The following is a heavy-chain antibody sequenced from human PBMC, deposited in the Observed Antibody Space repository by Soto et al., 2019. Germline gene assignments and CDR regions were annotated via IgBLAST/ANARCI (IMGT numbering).Heavy chain of an antibody. CDR2: INHSGST. V-gene: IGHV4-34*01. Sequence: QVQLQQWGAGLLKPSETLSLTCAVYGGSFSGYYWSWIRQPPGKGLEWIGEINHSGSTNYNPSLKSRFTISVDTSKNQFSLKLSSVTAADTAVYYCARAIAAAGYGMDVWGQGTTVTVSS. CDR3: ARAIAAAGYGMDV. J-gene: IGHJ6*02. D-gene: IGHD6-13*01. CDR1: GGSFSGYY.